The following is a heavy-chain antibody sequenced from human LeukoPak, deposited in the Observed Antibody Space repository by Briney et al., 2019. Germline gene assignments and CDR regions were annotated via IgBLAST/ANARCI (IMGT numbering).Heavy chain of an antibody. D-gene: IGHD6-19*01. J-gene: IGHJ5*01. V-gene: IGHV3-9*01. CDR2: ISWNSGSI. Sequence: GRSLRLFCAASGFTFDDYAMHWVRQAPGKGLEWVSGISWNSGSIGYADSVKGRFTISRDNAKNSLYLQMNSLRAEDTALYYCAKDPYSSLGSGWYDFWGQGTLVTVSS. CDR1: GFTFDDYA. CDR3: AKDPYSSLGSGWYDF.